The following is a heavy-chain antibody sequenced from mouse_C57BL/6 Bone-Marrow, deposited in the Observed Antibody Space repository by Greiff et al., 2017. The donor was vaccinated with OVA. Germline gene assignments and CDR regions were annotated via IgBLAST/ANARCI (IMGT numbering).Heavy chain of an antibody. CDR3: ARHGATVVADWYFDV. J-gene: IGHJ1*03. Sequence: EVKVVESGGDLVKPGGSLKLSCAASGFTFSSYGMSWVRQTPDKRLEWVATISSGGSYTYYPDSVKGRFTISRDNAKNTLYLQMSSLKSEDTAMYYCARHGATVVADWYFDVWGTGTTVTVSS. D-gene: IGHD1-1*01. V-gene: IGHV5-6*01. CDR1: GFTFSSYG. CDR2: ISSGGSYT.